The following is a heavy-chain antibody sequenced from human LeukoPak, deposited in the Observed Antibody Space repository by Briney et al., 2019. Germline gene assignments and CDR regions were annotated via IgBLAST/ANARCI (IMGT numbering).Heavy chain of an antibody. CDR3: VRDLT. CDR2: IYSDGTA. Sequence: PGGSLTLSCAASGFTFSNNRMSWVRQAPGKGLEWVSVIYSDGTAYYADSVKGRFTISRDNSKSTVYLQMKSLRADDTAVYYCVRDLTWGQGTLVTVSS. J-gene: IGHJ5*02. CDR1: GFTFSNNR. V-gene: IGHV3-53*01.